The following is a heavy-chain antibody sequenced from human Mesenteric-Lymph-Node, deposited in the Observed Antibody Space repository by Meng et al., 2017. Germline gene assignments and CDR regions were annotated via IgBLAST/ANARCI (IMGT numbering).Heavy chain of an antibody. CDR2: INTDGSST. D-gene: IGHD1-1*01. CDR3: VRDHNPGYFDL. J-gene: IGHJ2*01. Sequence: GESLKIPCVTSGFTFSSHWMHWVRQAPGKGLVWASRINTDGSSTNYADSVKGRFTVSRDNAKNTVYLQMNGLRAEDTAVYYCVRDHNPGYFDLWGRGTLVTVSS. CDR1: GFTFSSHW. V-gene: IGHV3-74*01.